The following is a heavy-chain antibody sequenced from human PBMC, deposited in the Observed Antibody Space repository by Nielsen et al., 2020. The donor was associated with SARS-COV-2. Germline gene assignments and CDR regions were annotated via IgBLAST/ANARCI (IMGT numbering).Heavy chain of an antibody. CDR2: ISYDGSNK. Sequence: GESLKISCAASGFTFSSYGMHWVRQAPGKGLEWVAVISYDGSNKYYADSVKGRFTISRDNSKNTLYLQMNSLRAEDTAVYYCARDFNHAEVRGLTGHEYYYYYGMDVWGQGTTVTVSS. V-gene: IGHV3-30*03. J-gene: IGHJ6*02. D-gene: IGHD3-10*01. CDR3: ARDFNHAEVRGLTGHEYYYYYGMDV. CDR1: GFTFSSYG.